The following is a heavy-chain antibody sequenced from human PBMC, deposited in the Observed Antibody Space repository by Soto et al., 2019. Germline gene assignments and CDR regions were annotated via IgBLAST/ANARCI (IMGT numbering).Heavy chain of an antibody. CDR1: GFTFSSYG. CDR2: ISYDGSNK. Sequence: GGSLRLSCAASGFTFSSYGMHWVRQAPGKGLEWVAVISYDGSNKYYADSVKGRFTISRDNSKNTLYLQMNSLRAEDTAVYYCAKDSGDYPVFNWFDPWGKGTRVTVS. V-gene: IGHV3-30*18. J-gene: IGHJ5*02. CDR3: AKDSGDYPVFNWFDP. D-gene: IGHD4-17*01.